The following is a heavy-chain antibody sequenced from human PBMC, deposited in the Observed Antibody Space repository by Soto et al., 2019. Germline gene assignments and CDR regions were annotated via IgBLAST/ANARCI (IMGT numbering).Heavy chain of an antibody. V-gene: IGHV1-8*01. CDR1: GYTFTSYD. Sequence: ASVKVSCKASGYTFTSYDINWVRQATGQGLEWMGWMNPNSGNTGYAQKFQGRVTMTRNTSISTAYMELSSLRSEDTAVYYCARVRGYCNNGVCYTVYYYYMDVWGKGTTVTVSS. J-gene: IGHJ6*03. CDR2: MNPNSGNT. CDR3: ARVRGYCNNGVCYTVYYYYMDV. D-gene: IGHD2-8*01.